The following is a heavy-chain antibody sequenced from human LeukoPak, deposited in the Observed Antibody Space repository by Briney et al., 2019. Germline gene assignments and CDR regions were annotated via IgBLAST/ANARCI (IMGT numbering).Heavy chain of an antibody. CDR2: IYSGGST. Sequence: GGSLRLSCAASGFTVSSNYMSWVRKAPGKGLEWVSVIYSGGSTYYADSVKGRFTISRDNSKNTLYLQMNSLRAEDTAVYYCARVRYYYGSGSIGAFDIWGQGTMVTVSS. J-gene: IGHJ3*02. CDR3: ARVRYYYGSGSIGAFDI. CDR1: GFTVSSNY. V-gene: IGHV3-53*01. D-gene: IGHD3-10*01.